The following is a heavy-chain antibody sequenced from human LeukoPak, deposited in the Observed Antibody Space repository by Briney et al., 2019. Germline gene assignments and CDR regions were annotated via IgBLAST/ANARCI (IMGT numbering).Heavy chain of an antibody. CDR3: VRVAATAFLDY. V-gene: IGHV3-23*01. J-gene: IGHJ4*02. CDR1: GFTFSSYA. D-gene: IGHD2-15*01. CDR2: ISGSGGST. Sequence: GASLRLSCAASGFTFSSYAMSWVRQAPGKGLEWVSAISGSGGSTYYADSVKGRFTISRDNSKNTLYLQMSSLRAEDTAVYYCVRVAATAFLDYWGQGTLVTVSS.